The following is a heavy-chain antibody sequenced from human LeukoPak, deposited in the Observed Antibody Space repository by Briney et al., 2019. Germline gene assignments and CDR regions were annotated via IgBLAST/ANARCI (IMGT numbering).Heavy chain of an antibody. Sequence: ASVKVSCKASGYTFTAYYMHWVRQAPGQGLEYMGWINPNSGVTNYAQKFRGRVTMTRDTSISAAYMELSRLRSDDTAVYYCARGNEGYCSGGSCYVGAWFDPWGQGTRVTVSS. J-gene: IGHJ5*02. CDR1: GYTFTAYY. D-gene: IGHD2-15*01. V-gene: IGHV1-2*02. CDR3: ARGNEGYCSGGSCYVGAWFDP. CDR2: INPNSGVT.